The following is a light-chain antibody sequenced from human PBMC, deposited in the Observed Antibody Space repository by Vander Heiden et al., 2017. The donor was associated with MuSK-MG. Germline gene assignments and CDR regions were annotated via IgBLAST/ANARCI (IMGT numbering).Light chain of an antibody. V-gene: IGKV1-33*01. CDR1: QDISNF. CDR2: DAS. J-gene: IGKJ1*01. CDR3: QQYDNLSSWT. Sequence: DIQMTQSPSSLSASVGDRVTITCQASQDISNFLNWYQQKPGKAPKLLIYDASNLETGVPSRFTGSGYGTDFTFTISSLQPEDFATYYCQQYDNLSSWTFGQGTKVEIK.